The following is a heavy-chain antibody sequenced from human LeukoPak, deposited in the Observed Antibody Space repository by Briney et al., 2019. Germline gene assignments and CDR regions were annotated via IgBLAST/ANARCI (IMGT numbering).Heavy chain of an antibody. J-gene: IGHJ4*02. CDR2: IGSSGSTI. V-gene: IGHV3-48*03. Sequence: GGSRRLSCAVSGFPFSVYEMNWVRQAPGKGLEWVSNIGSSGSTIYYADSVKGRFSISRDNAKSSLYLQMNSLRVEDTAVYYCALLAVASDFDYWGQGALVTVSS. CDR1: GFPFSVYE. CDR3: ALLAVASDFDY. D-gene: IGHD6-19*01.